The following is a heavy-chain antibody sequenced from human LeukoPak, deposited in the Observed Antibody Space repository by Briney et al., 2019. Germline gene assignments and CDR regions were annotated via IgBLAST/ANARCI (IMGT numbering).Heavy chain of an antibody. J-gene: IGHJ6*02. CDR1: GFTFSSYS. Sequence: PAGGSLRLSCAASGFTFSSYSMNWVRQAPGKGLEWVSYISSSSSTIYYADSVKGRFTISRDNAKNSLYLQMNSLRAEDTALYYCAKSGSPPYYYYGMDVWGQGTTVTVSS. CDR2: ISSSSSTI. CDR3: AKSGSPPYYYYGMDV. D-gene: IGHD3-10*01. V-gene: IGHV3-48*04.